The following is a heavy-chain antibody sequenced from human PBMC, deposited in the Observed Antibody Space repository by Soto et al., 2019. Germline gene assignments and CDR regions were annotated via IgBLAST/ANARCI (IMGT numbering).Heavy chain of an antibody. CDR3: AKAMGPDWLARLDC. CDR1: GFTFDDYA. Sequence: EVQLVESGGGWVQPGRSLRLSCAVSGFTFDDYAMHWVRQAPVEGLEWVSGISWNSGAIGYADSMKGRFTVLRDNAKSTLYLQMNSLRTEDTALYYCAKAMGPDWLARLDCWGQGTLVTVSS. CDR2: ISWNSGAI. D-gene: IGHD3-9*01. J-gene: IGHJ4*02. V-gene: IGHV3-9*01.